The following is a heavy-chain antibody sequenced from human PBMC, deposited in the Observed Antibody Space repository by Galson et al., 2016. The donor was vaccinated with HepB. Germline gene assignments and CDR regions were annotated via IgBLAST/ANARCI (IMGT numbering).Heavy chain of an antibody. CDR2: INSDGSST. D-gene: IGHD1-14*01. V-gene: IGHV3-74*01. CDR1: GFTFSTYW. CDR3: VRKSTTGSGDSFQM. Sequence: SLRLSCAASGFTFSTYWMHWVRQAPGKGLVWVSRINSDGSSTTYADSVKGRFTVSRDNAKNTLYLQINSLSAEDTAVYYCVRKSTTGSGDSFQMWGQGTMVTVSS. J-gene: IGHJ3*02.